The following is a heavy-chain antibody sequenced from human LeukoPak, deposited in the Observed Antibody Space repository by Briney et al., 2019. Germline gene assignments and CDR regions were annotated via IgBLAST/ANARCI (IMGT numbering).Heavy chain of an antibody. CDR3: VRTCGRGAVDPGTSGYINY. CDR1: GGFISGRDYY. D-gene: IGHD3-22*01. J-gene: IGHJ4*01. V-gene: IGHV4-39*01. CDR2: ISYSGST. Sequence: SETLSLTCTVSGGFISGRDYYWDWIRQPPGKGLEWIESISYSGSTYYKPSLQSRVTMYVDTSKNQFSLRMSSVTAADTAIYYCVRTCGRGAVDPGTSGYINYWGRGSLVTVSS.